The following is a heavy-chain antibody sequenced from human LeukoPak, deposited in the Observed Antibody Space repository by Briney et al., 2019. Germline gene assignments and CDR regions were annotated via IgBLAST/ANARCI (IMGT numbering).Heavy chain of an antibody. V-gene: IGHV4-39*01. D-gene: IGHD6-19*01. CDR1: GGSISSSSYY. J-gene: IGHJ3*02. CDR3: ARQPLGSGWTGAFDI. CDR2: IYYSGST. Sequence: KPSETLSLTCTVPGGSISSSSYYWGWIRHPPGKGLEWIGRIYYSGSTYYNPSLKSRITISVDTSKNQFSLKLSSVTAADTAVYYCARQPLGSGWTGAFDIWGQGTMVTVSS.